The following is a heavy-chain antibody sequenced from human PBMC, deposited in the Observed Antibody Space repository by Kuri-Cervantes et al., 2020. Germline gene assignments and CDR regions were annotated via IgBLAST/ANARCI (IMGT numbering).Heavy chain of an antibody. J-gene: IGHJ3*02. CDR1: GFSLRSRGMR. CDR2: IDWDNAK. V-gene: IGHV2-70*04. CDR3: ARSEHMSDAFDI. D-gene: IGHD1/OR15-1a*01. Sequence: SGPTLVKPTQTLTVTCTFSGFSLRSRGMRVSWIRQPPGRALEWLARIDWDNAKFYSPSLKTRLTISKDTSENQVVLTMTNMDPVDTATYFCARSEHMSDAFDIWGQGTMVTVSS.